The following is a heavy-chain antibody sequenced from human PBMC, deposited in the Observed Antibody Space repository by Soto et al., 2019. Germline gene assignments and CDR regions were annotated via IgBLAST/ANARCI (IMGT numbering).Heavy chain of an antibody. CDR3: ANPLGSGWMYFDL. V-gene: IGHV3-23*04. CDR1: GFTVSNYA. Sequence: EEQLVESGGGLVQPGGSLRLSCAASGFTVSNYALSWVRQAPGKGLEWVSTISSSGGETYYADSVKGRFTISRDNSRNTFSLQMSSLRAEDTALDYCANPLGSGWMYFDLWGRGTLVTVSS. D-gene: IGHD6-19*01. J-gene: IGHJ2*01. CDR2: ISSSGGET.